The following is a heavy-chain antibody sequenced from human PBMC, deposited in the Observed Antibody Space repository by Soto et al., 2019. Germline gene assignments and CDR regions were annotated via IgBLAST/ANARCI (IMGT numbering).Heavy chain of an antibody. Sequence: ASVKVSCKVSGYTLTELSMHWVRQAPGKGLEWMGGFDPEDGETIYAQKFQGRVTMTEDTSTDTAYMELSSLRSEDTAVYYCATGGRFLEWSMNWFDPWGQGTLVTVSS. J-gene: IGHJ5*01. CDR1: GYTLTELS. V-gene: IGHV1-24*01. CDR2: FDPEDGET. CDR3: ATGGRFLEWSMNWFDP. D-gene: IGHD3-3*01.